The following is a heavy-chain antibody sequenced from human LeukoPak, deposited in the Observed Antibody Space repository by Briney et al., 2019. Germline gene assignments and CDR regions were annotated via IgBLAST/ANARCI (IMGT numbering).Heavy chain of an antibody. J-gene: IGHJ5*02. CDR1: GGSFSGYY. D-gene: IGHD3-10*01. CDR2: INHSGST. Sequence: PSETLSLTCAVYGGSFSGYYWSWIRQPPGKGLEWIGEINHSGSTNYNPSLKSRVTISVDTSKNQFSLKLSSVTAADTAVYYCARAGAMRGSSVDPWGQGTLVTVSS. V-gene: IGHV4-34*01. CDR3: ARAGAMRGSSVDP.